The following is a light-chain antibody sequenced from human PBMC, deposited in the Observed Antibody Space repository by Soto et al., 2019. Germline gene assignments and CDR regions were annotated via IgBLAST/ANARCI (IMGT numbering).Light chain of an antibody. CDR2: GAS. J-gene: IGKJ1*01. CDR3: QQYSRSPWT. Sequence: EIVLTQSPGTLSLSPGERGTLSCRASQSVSSSYLAWYQQKPGQAPRLLIYGASRRATGIPDSFSGSGSGTDFTLTISRLEPEDFAVYYCQQYSRSPWTFGQGTKVEIK. V-gene: IGKV3-20*01. CDR1: QSVSSSY.